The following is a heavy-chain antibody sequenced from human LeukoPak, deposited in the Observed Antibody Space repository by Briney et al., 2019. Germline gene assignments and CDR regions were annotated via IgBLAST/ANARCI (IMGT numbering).Heavy chain of an antibody. CDR2: ISSSGSTI. D-gene: IGHD2-2*01. CDR3: ASAMPTGRGVTNRHEY. Sequence: GGSLRLSCAASGFTFSSYEMNWVRQAPGKGLEWVSYISSSGSTIYYADPVKGRFTISRDNAKNSLYLQMNSLRAEDTAVYYCASAMPTGRGVTNRHEYWGQGTLVTVSS. CDR1: GFTFSSYE. V-gene: IGHV3-48*03. J-gene: IGHJ4*02.